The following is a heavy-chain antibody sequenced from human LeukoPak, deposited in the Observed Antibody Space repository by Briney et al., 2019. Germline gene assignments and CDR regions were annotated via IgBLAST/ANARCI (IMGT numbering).Heavy chain of an antibody. J-gene: IGHJ4*02. CDR1: GGSISSGSYY. Sequence: PSETLSLTCTVFGGSISSGSYYWSWIRQPAGKGLEWIGRIYTTENTDYNPSLRSRVTISVDTSKNQFSLSLSSLTAADTAVYYCARVADYGVHRFDYWGQGILVTVSS. D-gene: IGHD4-17*01. V-gene: IGHV4-61*02. CDR2: IYTTENT. CDR3: ARVADYGVHRFDY.